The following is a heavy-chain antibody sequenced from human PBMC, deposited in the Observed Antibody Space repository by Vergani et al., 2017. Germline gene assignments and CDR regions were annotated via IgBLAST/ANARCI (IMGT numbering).Heavy chain of an antibody. V-gene: IGHV1-2*02. CDR2: INPNSGGT. J-gene: IGHJ4*02. CDR3: ARVDTYGWGVY. CDR1: GYTFTAYY. Sequence: QVQLVQSGAEVGKPGASVKISCKASGYTFTAYYIHWVRQAPEQGLEWMGWINPNSGGTNYAQKFQGRVTMTRDTSISTAYMELSRLRSDDTAVYYCARVDTYGWGVYWGQGTLVTVSS. D-gene: IGHD3-16*01.